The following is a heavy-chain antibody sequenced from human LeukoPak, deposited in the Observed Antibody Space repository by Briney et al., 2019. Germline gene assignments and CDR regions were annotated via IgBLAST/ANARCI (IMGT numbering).Heavy chain of an antibody. D-gene: IGHD4-11*01. CDR2: INPNSGGT. CDR1: GYTFTGYY. V-gene: IGHV1-2*02. CDR3: ARTYDYSFDAFDI. Sequence: ASVKVSCKASGYTFTGYYMHWVRQAPGQGLEWMGWINPNSGGTNYAQKFQGRVTMTRDTSISTAYMELSRLRSDDTAVYYCARTYDYSFDAFDIWGQGTMVTVSS. J-gene: IGHJ3*02.